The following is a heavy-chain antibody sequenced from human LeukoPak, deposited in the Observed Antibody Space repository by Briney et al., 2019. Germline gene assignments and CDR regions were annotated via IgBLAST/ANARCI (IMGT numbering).Heavy chain of an antibody. V-gene: IGHV3-21*01. Sequence: GGSLRLSCAASGFTFSTYTMNWVRQAPGKGLEWVSSISSSSSYIYYADSVKGRYTISRDNAKNSLYLQMNSLRAEDTAVYYCARGPQYGGYDFFDYWGQGTLVTVSS. CDR2: ISSSSSYI. CDR3: ARGPQYGGYDFFDY. J-gene: IGHJ4*02. CDR1: GFTFSTYT. D-gene: IGHD5-12*01.